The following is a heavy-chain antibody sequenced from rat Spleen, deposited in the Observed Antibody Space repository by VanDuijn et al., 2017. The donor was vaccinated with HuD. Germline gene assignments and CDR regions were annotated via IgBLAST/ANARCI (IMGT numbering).Heavy chain of an antibody. D-gene: IGHD1-11*01. CDR2: IWSGGST. CDR1: GFSLTNYG. J-gene: IGHJ1*01. Sequence: QVQLKESGPGLVQPSQTLSLTCTVSGFSLTNYGVSWVRQPPGKGLEWIGAIWSGGSTDYNSALKSRLSISRDTSKSQILLKMNSLQTEDTAIYFCTRNGGYTPYWYFDFWGPGTMVTVSS. V-gene: IGHV2-15*01. CDR3: TRNGGYTPYWYFDF.